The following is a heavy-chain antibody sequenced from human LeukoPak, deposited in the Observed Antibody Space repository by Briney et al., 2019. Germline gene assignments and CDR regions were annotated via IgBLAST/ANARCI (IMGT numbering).Heavy chain of an antibody. D-gene: IGHD3-3*01. CDR2: ISGSGGST. V-gene: IGHV3-23*01. Sequence: PGGSLRLSCAASGFTFSSYAMSWVRQAPGKGLEWVSAISGSGGSTHYADSVKGRFTISRDNSKNALYLQMNSLRAEDTAVYYCAKELNPREYYDFWSGYLAPIDYWGQGTLVTVSS. CDR3: AKELNPREYYDFWSGYLAPIDY. CDR1: GFTFSSYA. J-gene: IGHJ4*02.